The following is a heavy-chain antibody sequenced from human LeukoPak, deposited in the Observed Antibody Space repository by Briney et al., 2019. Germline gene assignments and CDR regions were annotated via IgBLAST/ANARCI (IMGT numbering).Heavy chain of an antibody. V-gene: IGHV4-34*01. CDR3: ARTRTVTPAWWYFDL. D-gene: IGHD4-17*01. J-gene: IGHJ2*01. Sequence: PSETLSLTCAVYGGSFSGYYWSWIRQPPGKGLEWIGEINHSGSTNYNPSLKSRVTISVGTSKNQFSLKLSSVTAADTSVYYCARTRTVTPAWWYFDLWGRGTLVTVSS. CDR1: GGSFSGYY. CDR2: INHSGST.